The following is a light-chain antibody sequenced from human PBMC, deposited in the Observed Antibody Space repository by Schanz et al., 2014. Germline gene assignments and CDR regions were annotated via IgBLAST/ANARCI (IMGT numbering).Light chain of an antibody. J-gene: IGLJ2*01. CDR3: SSFAGHKV. CDR2: DVT. V-gene: IGLV2-8*01. Sequence: QSVLTQPASVSGSPGQSVTISCTGTSSDVGTNNYVSWYQQHPGKAPKLMIYDVTKRPSGVPDRFSGSKSGNTASLTVSGLQAEDEADYYCSSFAGHKVFGGGTKLTVL. CDR1: SSDVGTNNY.